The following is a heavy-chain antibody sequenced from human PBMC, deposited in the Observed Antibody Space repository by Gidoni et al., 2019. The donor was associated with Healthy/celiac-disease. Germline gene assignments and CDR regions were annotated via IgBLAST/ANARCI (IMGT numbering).Heavy chain of an antibody. J-gene: IGHJ4*02. Sequence: QVQLVQSGAEVKKPGSSVKVSCKASGGTFSSYAISWVRQAPGQGLEWMGGIIPIFGTANYAQKFQGRVTITADESTSTAYMELSSLRSEDTAVYYCATTDSSGYYLENYFDYWGQGTLVTVSS. V-gene: IGHV1-69*01. CDR3: ATTDSSGYYLENYFDY. D-gene: IGHD3-22*01. CDR2: IIPIFGTA. CDR1: GGTFSSYA.